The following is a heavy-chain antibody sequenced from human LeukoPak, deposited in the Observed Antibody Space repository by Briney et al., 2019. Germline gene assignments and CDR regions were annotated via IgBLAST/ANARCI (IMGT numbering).Heavy chain of an antibody. Sequence: SETLSLTCAVYGGSFSGYYWSWIRQPPGKGLEWIGEINHSGSTNYNPSLKSRVTISVDTSKNQFSLKLSSVTAADTAVYYCAREAYSYGSYYFDYWGQGTLVTVSS. V-gene: IGHV4-34*01. CDR3: AREAYSYGSYYFDY. CDR2: INHSGST. D-gene: IGHD5-18*01. CDR1: GGSFSGYY. J-gene: IGHJ4*02.